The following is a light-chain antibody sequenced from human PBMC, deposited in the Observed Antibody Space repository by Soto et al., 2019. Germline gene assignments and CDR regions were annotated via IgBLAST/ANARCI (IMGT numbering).Light chain of an antibody. CDR3: QQYGSSPPYT. Sequence: EIVLTQSPGTLSLSPGERATLSCRASQSVSSSYLAWYQQKPGQAPRLLIYGASSRATGIPDRFSGSGSGTDFTFTISRLEPEDFAVYYCQQYGSSPPYTFGQGTKVEIK. CDR1: QSVSSSY. J-gene: IGKJ1*01. CDR2: GAS. V-gene: IGKV3-20*01.